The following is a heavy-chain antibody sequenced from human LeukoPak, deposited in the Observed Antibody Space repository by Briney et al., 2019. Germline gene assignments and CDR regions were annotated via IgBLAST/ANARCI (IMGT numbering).Heavy chain of an antibody. J-gene: IGHJ6*02. CDR3: ARVPYYDFWSGYLGYYYYYYGMDV. D-gene: IGHD3-3*01. Sequence: ASVKVSCKASGYTFTCYYMHWVRQAPGQGLEWMGWINPNSGGTNYAQKFQGRVTMTRDKSISTPYMELSRLRSDDTAVYYCARVPYYDFWSGYLGYYYYYYGMDVWGQGTTVTVSS. V-gene: IGHV1-2*02. CDR2: INPNSGGT. CDR1: GYTFTCYY.